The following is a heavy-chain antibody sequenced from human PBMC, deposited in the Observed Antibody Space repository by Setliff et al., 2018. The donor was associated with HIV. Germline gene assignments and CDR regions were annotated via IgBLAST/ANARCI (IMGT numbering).Heavy chain of an antibody. CDR1: GGSISSGSYY. J-gene: IGHJ6*02. Sequence: PSETLSLTCTVSGGSISSGSYYWSWIRQPPGKGLEWIGYIYYSGSTNYNPSLKSRVTISVDTSKNQFSLKLSSVTAADTAVYYCARHLTYDTTDSLSGYGLDVWGQGTTVTVSS. CDR2: IYYSGST. V-gene: IGHV4-61*01. CDR3: ARHLTYDTTDSLSGYGLDV. D-gene: IGHD3-22*01.